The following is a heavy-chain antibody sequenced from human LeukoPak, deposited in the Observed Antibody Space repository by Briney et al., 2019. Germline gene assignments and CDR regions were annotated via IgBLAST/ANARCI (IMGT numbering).Heavy chain of an antibody. V-gene: IGHV1-2*04. CDR2: INPNTGVT. J-gene: IGHJ6*02. D-gene: IGHD2-2*01. CDR3: ARGARLLSDIVVVPAGYGMDV. CDR1: GYTFSGHY. Sequence: GASVKVSCKASGYTFSGHYLHWVRQAPGQGLEWMGRINPNTGVTQYTENFQGWVTMTRDTSISTAYMELSRLRSDDTAVYYCARGARLLSDIVVVPAGYGMDVWGQGTTVTVSS.